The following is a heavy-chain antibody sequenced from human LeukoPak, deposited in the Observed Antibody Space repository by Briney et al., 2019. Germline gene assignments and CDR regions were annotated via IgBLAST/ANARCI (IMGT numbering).Heavy chain of an antibody. V-gene: IGHV3-23*01. Sequence: GGSLRLSCAASGFTFSSYAMTWVRQATGKGLEWVSTVSGSGGSTYYADSVRGRFTISRDNSKNTLYLQMNSLRAEDTAVYYCAKDSDYYYYMDVWGTGTTVTVSS. J-gene: IGHJ6*03. CDR3: AKDSDYYYYMDV. CDR2: VSGSGGST. CDR1: GFTFSSYA.